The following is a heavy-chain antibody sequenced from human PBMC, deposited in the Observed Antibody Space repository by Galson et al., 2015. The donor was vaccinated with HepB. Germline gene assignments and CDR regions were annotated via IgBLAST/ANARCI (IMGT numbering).Heavy chain of an antibody. V-gene: IGHV3-23*01. CDR1: GFTFSSYA. Sequence: SLRLSCAASGFTFSSYAMSWVRQAPGKGLEWVSAISGSGGSTYYADSVKGRFTISRDNSKNTLYLQMNSLRAEDTAVYYCALPPDPVSEIYWGQGTLVTVSS. J-gene: IGHJ4*02. CDR2: ISGSGGST. CDR3: ALPPDPVSEIY. D-gene: IGHD2-8*01.